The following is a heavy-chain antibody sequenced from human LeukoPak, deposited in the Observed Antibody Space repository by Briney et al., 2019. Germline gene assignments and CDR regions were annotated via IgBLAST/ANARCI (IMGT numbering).Heavy chain of an antibody. D-gene: IGHD2-15*01. V-gene: IGHV3-23*01. CDR2: IGGGGGST. J-gene: IGHJ4*02. CDR1: GFTLSHYA. Sequence: GGSLRLSCSMSGFTLSHYAMSWVRQAPGKGLGWVSTIGGGGGSTDYTDSVKGRFTISRDNSKNTLYLQMNSLGAEDTAVYYCAKGHRYCTSGNCNSAVDYWGQGTLVTVSS. CDR3: AKGHRYCTSGNCNSAVDY.